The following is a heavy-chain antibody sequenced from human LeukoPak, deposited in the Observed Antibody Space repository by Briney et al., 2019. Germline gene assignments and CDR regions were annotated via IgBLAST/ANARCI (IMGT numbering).Heavy chain of an antibody. CDR2: INSDGSST. V-gene: IGHV3-74*01. CDR1: GFTFSSYA. J-gene: IGHJ4*02. Sequence: GGSLRLSCAASGFTFSSYAMSWVRQAPGKGLVWVSRINSDGSSTRYADSVKGRFTISRDNAKNTLYLQMNSLRAEDTAVYYCARKSGYCSSTSCPDYWGQGTLVTVSS. D-gene: IGHD2-2*01. CDR3: ARKSGYCSSTSCPDY.